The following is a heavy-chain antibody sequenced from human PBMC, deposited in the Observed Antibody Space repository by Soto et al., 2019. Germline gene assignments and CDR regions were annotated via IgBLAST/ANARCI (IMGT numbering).Heavy chain of an antibody. Sequence: EVQLLESGGGLVQPGGSRRLSCAASGFTFSSYAMSWVRQAPGKGLEWVSGISGSGGSTYYADPVKGRFTISRDNSKNTLYLQVNSLRAEDTARYYCAKEFMVRGVPPLSFGMDVWGQGTTVTVSS. CDR1: GFTFSSYA. J-gene: IGHJ6*02. V-gene: IGHV3-23*01. CDR2: ISGSGGST. CDR3: AKEFMVRGVPPLSFGMDV. D-gene: IGHD3-10*01.